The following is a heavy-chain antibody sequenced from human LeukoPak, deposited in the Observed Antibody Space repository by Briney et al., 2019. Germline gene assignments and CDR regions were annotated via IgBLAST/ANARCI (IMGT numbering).Heavy chain of an antibody. D-gene: IGHD2-15*01. V-gene: IGHV4-39*01. CDR2: IYYSGST. CDR3: ARKVVFDL. J-gene: IGHJ2*01. CDR1: GGSISSSSYY. Sequence: PSETLSLTCTVSGGSISSSSYYWGWIRQPPGKGLEWIGSIYYSGSTYYNPSLKSRVTISVDTSKNQFSLKLSSVTAAYTAVYYCARKVVFDLWGRGTLVTVSS.